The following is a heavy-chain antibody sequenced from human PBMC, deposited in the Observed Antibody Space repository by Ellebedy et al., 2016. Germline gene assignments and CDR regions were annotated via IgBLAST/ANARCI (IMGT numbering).Heavy chain of an antibody. Sequence: GGSLRLSCAASGFTFSSYGMHWVRQAPGKGLEWVAVISYDGSNKYYADSVKGRFTISRDNSKNTLYLQMNSLRAEDTAVYYCARGRNYDSSGYYYVGEGGYYFDYWGQGTLVTVSS. D-gene: IGHD3-22*01. V-gene: IGHV3-30*03. CDR3: ARGRNYDSSGYYYVGEGGYYFDY. CDR2: ISYDGSNK. CDR1: GFTFSSYG. J-gene: IGHJ4*02.